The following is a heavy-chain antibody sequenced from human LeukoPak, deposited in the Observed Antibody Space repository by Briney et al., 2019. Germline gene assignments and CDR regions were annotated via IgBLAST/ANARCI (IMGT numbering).Heavy chain of an antibody. CDR2: INHSGST. D-gene: IGHD3-9*01. CDR3: ARAKFVLRYFDWLFEFDY. J-gene: IGHJ4*02. CDR1: GGSFSGYY. Sequence: SETLSLTCAVYGGSFSGYYWSWIRQPPGKGLEWIGEINHSGSTNYNPSLKSRVTISVDTSKNQFSLKLSSVTAADTAVYYCARAKFVLRYFDWLFEFDYWGQGTLVTVSS. V-gene: IGHV4-34*01.